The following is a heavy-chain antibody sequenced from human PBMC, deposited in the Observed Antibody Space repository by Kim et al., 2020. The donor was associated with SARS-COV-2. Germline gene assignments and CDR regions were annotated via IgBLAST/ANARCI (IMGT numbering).Heavy chain of an antibody. CDR1: GFTFSSYE. D-gene: IGHD3-10*02. CDR3: ARIAGGYVRAFDI. Sequence: GGSLRLSCAASGFTFSSYEMNWVRQAPGKGLEWVSYISSSGSTIYYADSVKGRFTISRDNAKNSLYLQMNSLRAEDTAVYYCARIAGGYVRAFDIWGQGTMVTVSS. CDR2: ISSSGSTI. J-gene: IGHJ3*02. V-gene: IGHV3-48*03.